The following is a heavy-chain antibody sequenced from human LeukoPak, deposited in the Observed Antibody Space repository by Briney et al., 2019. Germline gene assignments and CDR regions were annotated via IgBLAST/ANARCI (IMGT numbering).Heavy chain of an antibody. D-gene: IGHD7-27*01. J-gene: IGHJ3*02. V-gene: IGHV1-69*01. CDR1: GGTFSSYA. CDR3: ARAILPGESDAFDI. Sequence: GASVKVSCKASGGTFSSYAISWVRQAPGQGLEWMGGIIPIFGTANYAQKFQGRVTITADESTSTAYMELSSLRSEDTAVYYCARAILPGESDAFDIWGQGTMVTVSS. CDR2: IIPIFGTA.